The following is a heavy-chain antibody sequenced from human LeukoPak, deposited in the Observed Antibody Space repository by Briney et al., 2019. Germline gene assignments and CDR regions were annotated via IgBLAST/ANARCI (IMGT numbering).Heavy chain of an antibody. CDR1: GYTFTGYY. Sequence: ASVKVSCKASGYTFTGYYMHWVRQAPGQGLEWMVWINPNSGGTNYAQKFQGRVTMTRDTSISTAYMELSRLRSDDTAVYYCASWGSVDAITTFDYWGQGTLVTVSS. CDR3: ASWGSVDAITTFDY. V-gene: IGHV1-2*02. J-gene: IGHJ4*02. CDR2: INPNSGGT. D-gene: IGHD3-22*01.